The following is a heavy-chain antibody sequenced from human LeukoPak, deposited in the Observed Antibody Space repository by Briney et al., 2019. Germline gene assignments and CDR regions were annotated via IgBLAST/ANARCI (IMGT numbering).Heavy chain of an antibody. CDR2: LYTSGTT. CDR1: GGSISTYY. Sequence: PSETLSLTCTVSGGSISTYYWSWIRRPAGKGLEWIGRLYTSGTTNYNPSLMSRVTMSGDTSKNQFSLKLNSVTAADTAVYYCARVYGSRAFDIWGQGTVVTVSS. CDR3: ARVYGSRAFDI. V-gene: IGHV4-4*07. D-gene: IGHD2-8*01. J-gene: IGHJ3*02.